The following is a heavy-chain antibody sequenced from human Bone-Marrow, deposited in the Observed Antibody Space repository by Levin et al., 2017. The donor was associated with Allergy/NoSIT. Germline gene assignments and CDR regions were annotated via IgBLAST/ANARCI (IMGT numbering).Heavy chain of an antibody. CDR3: VRRITAFDV. D-gene: IGHD3-10*01. J-gene: IGHJ3*01. CDR2: VYWDDDK. V-gene: IGHV2-5*02. Sequence: QTLSLPCTFSGFSLSTSGVGVGWIRQPPGKAPEWLALVYWDDDKRYRPSLKTRLTITKDTSKNQVVLTMTNMDPVDTATYYCVRRITAFDVWGQGTMVTVSS. CDR1: GFSLSTSGVG.